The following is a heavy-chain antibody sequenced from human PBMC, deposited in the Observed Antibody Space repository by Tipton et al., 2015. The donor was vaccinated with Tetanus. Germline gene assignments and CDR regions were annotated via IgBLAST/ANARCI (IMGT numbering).Heavy chain of an antibody. D-gene: IGHD6-6*01. CDR1: GFTFSSYG. V-gene: IGHV3-30*18. CDR3: AKEGGFRIAARHGMDV. CDR2: ISYDGSNK. J-gene: IGHJ6*02. Sequence: SLRLSCAASGFTFSSYGMHWVRQAPGKGLEWVAVISYDGSNKYYADSVKGRFTISRDNSKNTLYLQMNSLRAEDTAVYYCAKEGGFRIAARHGMDVWGQGTTVTVSS.